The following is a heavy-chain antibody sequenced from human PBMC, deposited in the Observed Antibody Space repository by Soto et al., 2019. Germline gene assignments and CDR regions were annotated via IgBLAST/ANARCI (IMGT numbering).Heavy chain of an antibody. J-gene: IGHJ3*02. CDR1: GFTFDDYA. D-gene: IGHD1-26*01. V-gene: IGHV3-9*01. CDR2: LNWNSGII. CDR3: AKDAVGASFDAFDI. Sequence: EVKLEESGGGLVQPGRSLRLSCAASGFTFDDYAMHWVRQAPGKGLEWVSGLNWNSGIITYAESVMGRFTISRDNAKNSLYLQMNSLRPEDTALYYCAKDAVGASFDAFDIWGRGTMVTVSS.